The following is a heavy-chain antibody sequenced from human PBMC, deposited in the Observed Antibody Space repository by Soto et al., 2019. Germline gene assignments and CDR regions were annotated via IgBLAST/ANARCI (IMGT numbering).Heavy chain of an antibody. J-gene: IGHJ6*02. CDR2: INSDGSST. V-gene: IGHV3-74*01. CDR1: GFTFSSYW. D-gene: IGHD3-3*01. Sequence: EVQLVESGGGLVQPGGSLRLSCAASGFTFSSYWMHWVRQAPGKGLVWVSRINSDGSSTSYADSVKGRFTISRDNAKNTLYLQMNSLRAEDTAVYYCAREAEDYDFWSADSGMDVWGQGTTVTVSS. CDR3: AREAEDYDFWSADSGMDV.